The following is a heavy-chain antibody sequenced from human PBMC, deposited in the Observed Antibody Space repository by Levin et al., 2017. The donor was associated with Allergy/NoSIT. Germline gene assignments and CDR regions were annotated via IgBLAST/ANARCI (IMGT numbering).Heavy chain of an antibody. D-gene: IGHD2-15*01. CDR2: ISFDGSHQ. CDR3: ARVAPRISYMDV. Sequence: PGGSLRLSCAASGFTFRSYGIHWVRQAPGKGLEWVAVISFDGSHQHYADSVKGRFTISRDNSKNTMYLQMNSLRPEDTAVYYCARVAPRISYMDVWGRGTSVTVS. CDR1: GFTFRSYG. V-gene: IGHV3-30*03. J-gene: IGHJ6*02.